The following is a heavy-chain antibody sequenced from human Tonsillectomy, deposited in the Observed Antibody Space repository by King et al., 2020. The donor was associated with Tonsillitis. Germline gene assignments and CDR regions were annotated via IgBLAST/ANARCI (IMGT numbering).Heavy chain of an antibody. CDR3: AREIYSNSSFDY. CDR1: GFTFSDYY. J-gene: IGHJ4*02. Sequence: EQLVQSGGGLVKPGGSLRLSCAASGFTFSDYYMTWIRQAPGKGLECVSYISTTGNTAHYADSVKDRFTISRDNTKNSLYLQMNSLRAEDTAVYYCAREIYSNSSFDYWGQGTLVTVSS. V-gene: IGHV3-11*01. CDR2: ISTTGNTA. D-gene: IGHD6-6*01.